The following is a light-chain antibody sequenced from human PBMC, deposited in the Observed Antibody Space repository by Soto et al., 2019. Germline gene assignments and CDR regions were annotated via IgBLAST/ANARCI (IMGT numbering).Light chain of an antibody. J-gene: IGKJ4*01. V-gene: IGKV2-28*01. Sequence: VMTQSPLSLPVTPGEPASISCRSSQSLLHSNGYNYLDWYLQKPGQSPQLLIYLGSNRASGVPDRFSGSGSGTDFTLKISRVEAEDVGVYYCMQALHTPGTFGGGTKVEIK. CDR1: QSLLHSNGYNY. CDR3: MQALHTPGT. CDR2: LGS.